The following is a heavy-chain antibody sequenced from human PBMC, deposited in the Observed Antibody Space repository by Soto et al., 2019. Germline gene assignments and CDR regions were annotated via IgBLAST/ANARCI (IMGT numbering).Heavy chain of an antibody. Sequence: QVQLQESGPGLVKPSQTLSLTCTVSGGSINSGDYYWSWIRQPPGKGLEWIGYIYYSGSTYYNPSLKSRVTISVDTSKNQFSLKLSSVTAADTAVYYCARVGYIYVIGIEMDVWGQGTTVTVSS. CDR3: ARVGYIYVIGIEMDV. CDR2: IYYSGST. D-gene: IGHD5-18*01. CDR1: GGSINSGDYY. J-gene: IGHJ6*02. V-gene: IGHV4-30-4*01.